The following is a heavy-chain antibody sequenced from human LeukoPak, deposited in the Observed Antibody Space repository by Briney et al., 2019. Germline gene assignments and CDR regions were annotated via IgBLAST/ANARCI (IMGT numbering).Heavy chain of an antibody. D-gene: IGHD6-6*01. CDR2: IRYDGSNK. J-gene: IGHJ5*02. CDR1: GFTFSSYG. Sequence: GGSLRLSCAASGFTFSSYGMHWVRQAPGKGLEWVAFIRYDGSNKYYADSVKGRFTISRDNSKNTLYLQMNSLRAEDTAVYYCAKAQWVAARPNWFDPWGQGTLVTVSS. CDR3: AKAQWVAARPNWFDP. V-gene: IGHV3-30*02.